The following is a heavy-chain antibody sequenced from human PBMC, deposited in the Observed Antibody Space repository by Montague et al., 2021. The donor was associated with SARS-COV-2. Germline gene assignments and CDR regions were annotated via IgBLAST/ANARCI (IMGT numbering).Heavy chain of an antibody. V-gene: IGHV4-39*02. CDR2: IFYSGST. CDR3: ARESLHLTGYYNDYFDY. Sequence: SETLSLTCTVSGGSISSSSYYWGWIRQPPGKGLEWIGSIFYSGSTDYNPSLKSRVTISVDTSKNQFSLKLSSVTAADTAVYYCARESLHLTGYYNDYFDYWGQGTLVTVSS. J-gene: IGHJ4*02. D-gene: IGHD3-9*01. CDR1: GGSISSSSYY.